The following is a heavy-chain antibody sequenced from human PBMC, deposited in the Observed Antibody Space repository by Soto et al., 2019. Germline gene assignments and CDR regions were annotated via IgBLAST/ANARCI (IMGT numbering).Heavy chain of an antibody. CDR2: IYYSGST. D-gene: IGHD3-16*01. V-gene: IGHV4-31*03. CDR1: GGSISSGGYY. J-gene: IGHJ4*02. CDR3: ARGLRLGELWG. Sequence: QVQLQESGPGLVKPSQTLSLTYTVSGGSISSGGYYWSLIRQHPGKGLEWIGYIYYSGSTYYNPSLKGRVTISVDKSKNPFSLKLSSVTAADTAVYYCARGLRLGELWGWGRGTLVTVSS.